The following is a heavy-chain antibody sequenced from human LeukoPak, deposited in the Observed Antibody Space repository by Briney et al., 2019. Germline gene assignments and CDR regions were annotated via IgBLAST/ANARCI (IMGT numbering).Heavy chain of an antibody. V-gene: IGHV1-8*01. CDR2: MNPNSGNT. CDR1: VYTFTSYD. J-gene: IGHJ4*02. Sequence: ASVKVSCKASVYTFTSYDINWLRQATGQGLEWMGWMNPNSGNTGYAQKHQGRVTMTRNTSISTADMELSSLRSEDTAVYYCARGPIYGSGSFFKLWGQGTLVTVSS. CDR3: ARGPIYGSGSFFKL. D-gene: IGHD3-10*01.